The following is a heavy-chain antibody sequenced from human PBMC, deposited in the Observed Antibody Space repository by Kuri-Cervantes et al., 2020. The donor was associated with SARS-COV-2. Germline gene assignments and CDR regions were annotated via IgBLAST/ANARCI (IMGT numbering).Heavy chain of an antibody. J-gene: IGHJ4*02. CDR2: VYYDGTT. CDR3: ARASTSFDD. D-gene: IGHD4-11*01. CDR1: GGSINSYY. V-gene: IGHV4-59*01. Sequence: SETLSLTCSVSGGSINSYYWSWIRQAPGKGLEWLGHVYYDGTTNYNPSLQRRATISLATSKSQFFLQLDSVTAADTAVYFCARASTSFDDWGQGTPVTVSS.